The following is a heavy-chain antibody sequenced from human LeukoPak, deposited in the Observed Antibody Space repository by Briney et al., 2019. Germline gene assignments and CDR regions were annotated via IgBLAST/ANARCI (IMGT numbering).Heavy chain of an antibody. D-gene: IGHD3-10*01. Sequence: SETLSLTCTVSGGSISSYYWSWIRQPPGKGLEWIGSIYNSGTTYYNPSLKSRVTISVDTSKNQFSLKVSSVTAADTAVYYCASRVYGLGSFNYWGQGTLVTVSS. V-gene: IGHV4-59*05. CDR1: GGSISSYY. CDR2: IYNSGTT. CDR3: ASRVYGLGSFNY. J-gene: IGHJ4*01.